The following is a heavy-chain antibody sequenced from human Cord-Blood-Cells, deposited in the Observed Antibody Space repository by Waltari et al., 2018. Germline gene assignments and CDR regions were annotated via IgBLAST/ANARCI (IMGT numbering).Heavy chain of an antibody. CDR2: IYHSGST. Sequence: QVQLQESGPGLVKPSETLSLTCAVSGYSISSGSYWGWIRQPPGKGLEWIGSIYHSGSTYYNPSLKSRVTISVDTSKNQFSLKLSSVTAADTAVYYCARTSGSSSWYRGDYFDYWGQGTLVTVSS. D-gene: IGHD6-13*01. V-gene: IGHV4-38-2*01. CDR1: GYSISSGSY. J-gene: IGHJ4*02. CDR3: ARTSGSSSWYRGDYFDY.